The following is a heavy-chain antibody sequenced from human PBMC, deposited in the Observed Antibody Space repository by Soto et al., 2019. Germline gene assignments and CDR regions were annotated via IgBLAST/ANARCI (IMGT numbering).Heavy chain of an antibody. CDR2: IYYSGST. Sequence: QLQLQESGPGLVKPSETLSLTCTVSGGSISSSSYYWGWIRQPPGKGLEWIGSIYYSGSTYYNPALKSRVTLSVDTSKNQFSLKLSSVTAADTAVYYCARLSSSWYYFDYWGQGTLVTVSS. D-gene: IGHD6-13*01. J-gene: IGHJ4*02. V-gene: IGHV4-39*01. CDR1: GGSISSSSYY. CDR3: ARLSSSWYYFDY.